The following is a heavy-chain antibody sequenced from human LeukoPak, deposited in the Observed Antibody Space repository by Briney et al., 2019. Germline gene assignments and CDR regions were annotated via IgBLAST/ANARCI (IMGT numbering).Heavy chain of an antibody. D-gene: IGHD3-10*01. V-gene: IGHV1-3*01. CDR2: INAGNGKT. Sequence: ASVKVSCKAAGYTFTSHAIHWVRQAPGQRLEWMGCINAGNGKTKYSQNFQDRVTITRDTSASTVYMELSSLRSEDTAVYHCARDRYYGSGSYSGSYNYFDYWAQGTLVTVSS. J-gene: IGHJ4*02. CDR1: GYTFTSHA. CDR3: ARDRYYGSGSYSGSYNYFDY.